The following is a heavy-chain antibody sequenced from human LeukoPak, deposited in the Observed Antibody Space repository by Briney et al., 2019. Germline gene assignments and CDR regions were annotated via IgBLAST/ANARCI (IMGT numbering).Heavy chain of an antibody. CDR1: GGTFSSYA. V-gene: IGHV1-69*13. J-gene: IGHJ6*02. Sequence: GASVKVSCKASGGTFSSYAISWVRQAPGQGLEWMGGVIPIFGTANYAQKFQGRVTITADESTSTAYMELSSLRSEDTAVYYCARGSPVVVAATEHYYHYYGMDVWGQGTTVTVSS. D-gene: IGHD2-15*01. CDR2: VIPIFGTA. CDR3: ARGSPVVVAATEHYYHYYGMDV.